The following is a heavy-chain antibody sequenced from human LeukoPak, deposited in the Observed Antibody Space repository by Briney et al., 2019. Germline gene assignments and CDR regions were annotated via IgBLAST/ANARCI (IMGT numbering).Heavy chain of an antibody. CDR1: GYTFSSYD. Sequence: ASVKVSCKASGYTFSSYDINWVRQATGQGLEWMGWMNPNSGNTGYAQKFQGRVTMTRNTSISTAYMELSSLRSEDTAVYYCARDRDYYGSGSYPIAFDIWGQGTMVTVSS. CDR3: ARDRDYYGSGSYPIAFDI. J-gene: IGHJ3*02. V-gene: IGHV1-8*01. D-gene: IGHD3-10*01. CDR2: MNPNSGNT.